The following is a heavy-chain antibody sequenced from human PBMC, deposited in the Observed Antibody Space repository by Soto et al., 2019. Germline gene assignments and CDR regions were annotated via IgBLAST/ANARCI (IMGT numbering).Heavy chain of an antibody. CDR2: IYYSGST. V-gene: IGHV4-59*01. J-gene: IGHJ6*02. CDR3: ATTRGCSGGSCYRYYYYSYGMDV. D-gene: IGHD2-15*01. CDR1: GGSISSYY. Sequence: QVQLQESGPGLVKPSETLSLTCTVSGGSISSYYWSWIRQPPGKGLEWIGYIYYSGSTNYNPSLKSRVTISVDTSKNQFSLKLSSVTAADTAVYYCATTRGCSGGSCYRYYYYSYGMDVWGQGTTVTVSS.